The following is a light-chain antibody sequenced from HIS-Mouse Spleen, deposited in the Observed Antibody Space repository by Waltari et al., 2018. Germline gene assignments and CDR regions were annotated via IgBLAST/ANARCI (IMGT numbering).Light chain of an antibody. CDR1: SSDVGSYNL. J-gene: IGLJ1*01. CDR2: EGS. V-gene: IGLV2-23*01. Sequence: QSALTQPASVSGSPGQSITIPCTGTSSDVGSYNLVSWYQQHPGKAPKLMIYEGSKRPSGVSNRFSGSKSGNTASLTISGIQAEDEADYYCCSYAGSSTYVFGTGTKVTVL. CDR3: CSYAGSSTYV.